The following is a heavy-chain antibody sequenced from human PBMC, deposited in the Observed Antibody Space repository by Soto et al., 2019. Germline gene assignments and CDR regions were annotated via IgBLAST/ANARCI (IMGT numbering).Heavy chain of an antibody. CDR1: GFNFDNYA. D-gene: IGHD6-13*01. CDR3: AKVRIAPAKPFYFDS. CDR2: ISNDGSDK. J-gene: IGHJ4*02. Sequence: QVQLVESGGGVVQPGRSLRLSCVGSGFNFDNYAFHWVRQAPGTGLEWVAVISNDGSDKYYADSVKGRFTISRDNSKDTLHLQMDSLKTDDTAVYYCAKVRIAPAKPFYFDSWGQGTLVTVSS. V-gene: IGHV3-30*18.